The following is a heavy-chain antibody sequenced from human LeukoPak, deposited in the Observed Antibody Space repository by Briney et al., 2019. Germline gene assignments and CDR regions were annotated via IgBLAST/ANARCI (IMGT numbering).Heavy chain of an antibody. Sequence: HPGGSLRLSCAASGFMFPNHWMTWVRQAPGKGLEWVANINERGSETYYADYVKGRFTISRDNTKKSLFLQLNSLSVEDTAMYYCAKDYSFSNFNWGQGTLVTVSS. CDR3: AKDYSFSNFN. V-gene: IGHV3-7*01. CDR1: GFMFPNHW. D-gene: IGHD2-15*01. J-gene: IGHJ4*02. CDR2: INERGSET.